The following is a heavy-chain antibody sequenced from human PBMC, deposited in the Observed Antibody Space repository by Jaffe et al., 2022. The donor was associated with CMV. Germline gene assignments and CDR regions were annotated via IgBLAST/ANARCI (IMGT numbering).Heavy chain of an antibody. CDR3: TTGDYYDSSGYLY. D-gene: IGHD3-22*01. Sequence: EVQLVESGGGLVKPGGSLRLSCAASGFTFSNAWMSWVRQAPGKGLEWVGRIKSKTDGGTTDYAAPVKGRFTISRDDSKNTLYLQMNSLKTEDTAVYYCTTGDYYDSSGYLYWGQGTLVTVSS. V-gene: IGHV3-15*01. J-gene: IGHJ4*02. CDR1: GFTFSNAW. CDR2: IKSKTDGGTT.